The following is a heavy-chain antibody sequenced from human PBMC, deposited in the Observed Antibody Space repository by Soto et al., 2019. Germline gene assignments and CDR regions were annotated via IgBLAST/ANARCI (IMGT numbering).Heavy chain of an antibody. V-gene: IGHV4-30-4*01. CDR1: GGSISSGDYY. CDR3: ATSRGHALEWSFDD. J-gene: IGHJ4*02. CDR2: IYYSGST. Sequence: PSETLSLTCTVSGGSISSGDYYWSWIRQPPGKGLEWIGYIYYSGSTYYNPSLKSRVTISVDTSKNQFSLKLSSVTAADTAVYYCATSRGHALEWSFDDWGQGTLVTVS. D-gene: IGHD3-3*01.